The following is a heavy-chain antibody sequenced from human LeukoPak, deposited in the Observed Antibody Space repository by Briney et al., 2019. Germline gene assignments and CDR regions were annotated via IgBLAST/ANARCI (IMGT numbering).Heavy chain of an antibody. V-gene: IGHV4-59*08. CDR3: ARRYCSGGSCYSGFDY. D-gene: IGHD2-15*01. Sequence: SETLSLTCTVSGGSISSYYWSWIRQPPGKGLEWIGYIYYSGSTNYNPSLKSRVTISVDTSKNQFSLKLSSVTAADTAVYYCARRYCSGGSCYSGFDYWGQGTLVTVSS. CDR1: GGSISSYY. J-gene: IGHJ4*02. CDR2: IYYSGST.